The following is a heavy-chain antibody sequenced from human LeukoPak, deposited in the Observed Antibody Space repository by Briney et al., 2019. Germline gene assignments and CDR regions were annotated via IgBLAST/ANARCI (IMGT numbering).Heavy chain of an antibody. V-gene: IGHV3-21*01. D-gene: IGHD2-2*01. J-gene: IGHJ5*02. CDR3: ARDGCTSTTCSTLGGFSS. CDR2: ISSSGSYI. CDR1: GFTFSSYS. Sequence: GGSLRLSCAASGFTFSSYSMNWVRQAPGKGLEWVSSISSSGSYIYYADSVKGRFTISRDNAKNSLSLQMNSLRAEDTAVYYCARDGCTSTTCSTLGGFSSWGQGTLVTVSS.